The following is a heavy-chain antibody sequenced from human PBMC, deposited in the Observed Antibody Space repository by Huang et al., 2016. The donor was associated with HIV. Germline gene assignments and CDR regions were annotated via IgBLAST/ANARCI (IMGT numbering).Heavy chain of an antibody. V-gene: IGHV5-51*01. J-gene: IGHJ4*02. D-gene: IGHD3-16*01. CDR2: IYPGDSDT. Sequence: EVQLMQSGTEVKKPGESLKISCKGSENSFTGYWIAWVRQRPGKALEWMGIIYPGDSDTRYGPAFQGQVTISADRSISTVFLQWRSRKASDTAIYYCARHVRGSPSHDWGQGTLVTVSS. CDR1: ENSFTGYW. CDR3: ARHVRGSPSHD.